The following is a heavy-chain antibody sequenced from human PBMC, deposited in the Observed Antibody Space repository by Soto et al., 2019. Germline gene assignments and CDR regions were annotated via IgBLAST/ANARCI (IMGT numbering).Heavy chain of an antibody. CDR1: GCSISSGGYS. Sequence: SETLSLTCAVSGCSISSGGYSWSWIRQPPGKGLEWIGYIYHSGTTYYNPSLKSRVTISVDRSKNQFSLKLSSVTAADTAVYYCARAHYGDYGYGMDVWGQGTTVTVSS. CDR3: ARAHYGDYGYGMDV. D-gene: IGHD4-17*01. V-gene: IGHV4-30-2*01. CDR2: IYHSGTT. J-gene: IGHJ6*02.